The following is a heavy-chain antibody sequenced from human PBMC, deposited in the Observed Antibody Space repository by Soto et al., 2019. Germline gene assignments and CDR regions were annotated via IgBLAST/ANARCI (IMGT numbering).Heavy chain of an antibody. CDR3: ANRNDYGSGSYFPFDH. D-gene: IGHD3-10*01. J-gene: IGHJ4*02. Sequence: GASVKVSCKASGGTFSSYAISWVRQAPGQGLEWMGGIIPIFGTANYAQKFQGRVTITADESTSTAYMELSSLRSEDTAVYYCANRNDYGSGSYFPFDHWGQGTLVTVSS. CDR1: GGTFSSYA. CDR2: IIPIFGTA. V-gene: IGHV1-69*13.